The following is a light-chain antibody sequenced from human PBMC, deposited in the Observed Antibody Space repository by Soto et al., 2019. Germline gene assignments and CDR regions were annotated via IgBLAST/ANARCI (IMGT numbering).Light chain of an antibody. CDR1: QGISSY. CDR3: QQLNGYPT. CDR2: AAS. V-gene: IGKV1-9*01. Sequence: IQLTQSPSSLSASVGDRVTITCRASQGISSYLAWYQQKAGKAPKLLIYAASTLQSGVPSRFSGSRSGTDFTLTISSLQPEDFATYYCQQLNGYPTFGQGTRLEIK. J-gene: IGKJ5*01.